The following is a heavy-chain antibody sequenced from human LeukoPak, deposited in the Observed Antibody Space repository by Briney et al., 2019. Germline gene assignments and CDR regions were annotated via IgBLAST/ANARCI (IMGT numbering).Heavy chain of an antibody. CDR3: AKSGNYYDSSGYPD. V-gene: IGHV3-23*01. CDR2: ISGSGGST. J-gene: IGHJ4*02. CDR1: GCTFSSYA. D-gene: IGHD3-22*01. Sequence: GGSLRLSCAASGCTFSSYAMSWVRQAPGKGLEWVSAISGSGGSTYYADSVKGRFTISRDNSKNTLYLQMNSLRAEDTAVYYCAKSGNYYDSSGYPDWGQGTLVTASS.